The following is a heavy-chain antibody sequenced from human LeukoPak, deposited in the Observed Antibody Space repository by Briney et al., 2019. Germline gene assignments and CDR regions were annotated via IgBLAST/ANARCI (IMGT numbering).Heavy chain of an antibody. V-gene: IGHV3-13*01. CDR1: GFTFSSFD. CDR2: IGTASDT. Sequence: GGTLRLSCAASGFTFSSFDMHWVRQPPGQGLEWVSTIGTASDTYYPGSVEGRFTLSRDNAKNSLYLQLNSLTAGDTAVYYCARGPPRGKYYYMDVWGKGTTVTVSS. D-gene: IGHD1-1*01. J-gene: IGHJ6*03. CDR3: ARGPPRGKYYYMDV.